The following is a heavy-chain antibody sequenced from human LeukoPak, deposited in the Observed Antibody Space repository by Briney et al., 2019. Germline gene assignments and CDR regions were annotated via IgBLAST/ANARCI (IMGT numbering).Heavy chain of an antibody. V-gene: IGHV1-18*01. CDR1: DYTFTNYG. J-gene: IGHJ1*01. Sequence: ASVKVSCKASDYTFTNYGISWVRQSPGQGLEWMGWISAYNGHTNYAQKLQGRVTMTTDTSTSTAYMELRSLRPDDTAVYYCARGDCSSDTCYLAEYFQHWGQGTLVTVSS. CDR3: ARGDCSSDTCYLAEYFQH. D-gene: IGHD2-15*01. CDR2: ISAYNGHT.